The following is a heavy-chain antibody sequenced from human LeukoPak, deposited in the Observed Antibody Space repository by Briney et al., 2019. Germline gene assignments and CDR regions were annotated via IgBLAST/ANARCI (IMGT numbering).Heavy chain of an antibody. D-gene: IGHD3-22*01. Sequence: GGSLRLSCAASGFTFSSYSMNWVRQAPGKGLEWVSSISSSSSYIYYADSVRGRFTISRDNAKNSLLLQMNSLRAGDTAVYYCAIMPYDSSGYSQYWGQGTLVTVSS. CDR3: AIMPYDSSGYSQY. CDR1: GFTFSSYS. CDR2: ISSSSSYI. V-gene: IGHV3-21*01. J-gene: IGHJ4*02.